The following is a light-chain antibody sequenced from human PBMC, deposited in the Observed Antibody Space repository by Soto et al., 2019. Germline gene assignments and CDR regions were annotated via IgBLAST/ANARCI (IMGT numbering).Light chain of an antibody. V-gene: IGLV1-40*01. Sequence: QSVLTQPPSVSGAPGQMVTISCTGGSSNIGAGYDVQWYQQLPGTAPKLFIYGNNNRPSGVPDRFAGSKSGTSGSLAITGLQAEDEADYYCQSYDSSLSGSVFGTGTKLTVL. CDR2: GNN. CDR1: SSNIGAGYD. J-gene: IGLJ1*01. CDR3: QSYDSSLSGSV.